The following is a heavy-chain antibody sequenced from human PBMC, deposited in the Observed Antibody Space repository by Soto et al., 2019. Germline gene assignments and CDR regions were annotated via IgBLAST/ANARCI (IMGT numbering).Heavy chain of an antibody. CDR3: ARAGYSYGNWFAP. Sequence: SETLSLTCTVSGGSISSYYWSWIRQPPGKGLEWIGYIFYSGSTNYNPSLKSRVTISVDTSKNQFSLKLSSVTAADTAVYYCARAGYSYGNWFAPWGQGTLVTVSS. CDR2: IFYSGST. D-gene: IGHD5-18*01. J-gene: IGHJ5*02. V-gene: IGHV4-59*01. CDR1: GGSISSYY.